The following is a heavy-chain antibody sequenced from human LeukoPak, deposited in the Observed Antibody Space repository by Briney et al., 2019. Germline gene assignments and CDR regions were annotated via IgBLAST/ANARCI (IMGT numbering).Heavy chain of an antibody. CDR2: ISYDGSNK. Sequence: GVSLRRSCAASGFTFSSYAMHRVRQAPGKGLEWVAVISYDGSNKYYADSVKGRFTISKDNAKNSLYLQMNSLRAEDTALYHCARNNGMDVWGQGTTVIVSS. CDR3: ARNNGMDV. J-gene: IGHJ6*02. V-gene: IGHV3-30-3*01. CDR1: GFTFSSYA.